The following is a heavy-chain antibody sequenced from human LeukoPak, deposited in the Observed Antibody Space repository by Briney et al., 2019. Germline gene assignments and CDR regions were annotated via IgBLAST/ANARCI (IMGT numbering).Heavy chain of an antibody. D-gene: IGHD3-10*01. CDR1: GFTFRRYW. CDR3: VGLGENY. J-gene: IGHJ4*02. V-gene: IGHV3-7*02. Sequence: GSLRLSCAASGFTFRRYWMSWARQASGKGLEWVANIKQDGSEKYYVDSVKGRFTVSRDNAKNSLYLQMNSLRAEDTAVYYCVGLGENYWGQGTLVTVSS. CDR2: IKQDGSEK.